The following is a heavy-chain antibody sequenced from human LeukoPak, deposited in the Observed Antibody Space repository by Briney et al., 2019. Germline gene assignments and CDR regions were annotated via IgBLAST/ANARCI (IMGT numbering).Heavy chain of an antibody. CDR3: AKGCSSTSCAIEFDS. Sequence: GSLRLSCGGSGFNFKNYGIHWVCQAPGRGLEWVAGMSYDGGHIYYGDSVKVRVTISRDNSKDTAYVEMNSLRPADTAVYYCAKGCSSTSCAIEFDSWGQGILVTVSS. CDR2: MSYDGGHI. D-gene: IGHD2-2*01. J-gene: IGHJ4*02. V-gene: IGHV3-30*18. CDR1: GFNFKNYG.